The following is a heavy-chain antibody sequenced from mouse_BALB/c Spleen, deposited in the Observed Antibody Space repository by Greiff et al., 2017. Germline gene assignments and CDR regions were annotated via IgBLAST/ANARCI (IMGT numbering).Heavy chain of an antibody. D-gene: IGHD3-2*01. Sequence: EVQRVESGGGLVQPGGSLRLSCATSGFTFTDYYMSWVRQPPGKALEWLGFIRNKANGYTTEYSASVKGRFTISRDNSQSILYLQMNTLRAEDSATYYCARTARATAVYYAMDYWGQGTSVTVSS. V-gene: IGHV7-3*02. J-gene: IGHJ4*01. CDR2: IRNKANGYTT. CDR3: ARTARATAVYYAMDY. CDR1: GFTFTDYY.